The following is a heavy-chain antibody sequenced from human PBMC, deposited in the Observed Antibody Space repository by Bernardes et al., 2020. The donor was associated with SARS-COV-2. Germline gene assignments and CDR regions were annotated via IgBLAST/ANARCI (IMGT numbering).Heavy chain of an antibody. CDR2: IHYSGST. D-gene: IGHD6-6*01. J-gene: IGHJ3*02. Sequence: SETLSLTCTVSGFPISSHYWTWLRQAPGKELEYIGYIHYSGSTNYNTSLKSRVTMSIDTSKNQLSLQLTSVTDADTAMYNCAREAPDRPWDALEIWGQGTIVTVS. V-gene: IGHV4-59*11. CDR3: AREAPDRPWDALEI. CDR1: GFPISSHY.